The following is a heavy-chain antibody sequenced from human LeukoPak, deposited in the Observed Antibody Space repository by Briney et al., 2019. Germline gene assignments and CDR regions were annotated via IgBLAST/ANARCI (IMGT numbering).Heavy chain of an antibody. CDR3: ARSPRRRLQGPGPFDY. V-gene: IGHV4-30-4*01. D-gene: IGHD4-11*01. CDR2: IYYSGST. Sequence: PSETLSLTCTVSGGSISSGDYYWSWIRQPPGKGLEWIGYIYYSGSTYYNPSPKSRVTISVDTSKNQFSLKLSSVTAADTAVYYCARSPRRRLQGPGPFDYWGQGTLVTVSS. CDR1: GGSISSGDYY. J-gene: IGHJ4*02.